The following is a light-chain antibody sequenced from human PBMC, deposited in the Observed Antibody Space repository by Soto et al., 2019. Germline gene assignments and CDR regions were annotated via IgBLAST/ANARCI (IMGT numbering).Light chain of an antibody. CDR2: GVS. Sequence: EIVMTQSPATLSVSPGEGATLSCRASQSISSNLAWYQQKPGQAPRLLMYGVSTRATGIPARFSGSGSGTEFTLTISSLQSEDFAVYYCQQYNNWPRTFGQGTKVDIK. CDR1: QSISSN. V-gene: IGKV3-15*01. J-gene: IGKJ1*01. CDR3: QQYNNWPRT.